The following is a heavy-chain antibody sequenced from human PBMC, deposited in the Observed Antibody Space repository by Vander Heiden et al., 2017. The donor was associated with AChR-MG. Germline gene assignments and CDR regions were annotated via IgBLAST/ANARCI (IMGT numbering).Heavy chain of an antibody. V-gene: IGHV4-34*01. CDR3: ARGSRRQRAAASQPDRAPRHEKYFQH. Sequence: QVQLQQWGAGLLKPSETLSLTCAVYGGSFSGYYWSWIRQPPGKGLEWIGEINHSGSTNYNPSLKSRVTISVDTSKNQFSLKLSSVTAADTAVYYCARGSRRQRAAASQPDRAPRHEKYFQHWGQGTLVTVSS. CDR1: GGSFSGYY. D-gene: IGHD6-13*01. J-gene: IGHJ1*01. CDR2: INHSGST.